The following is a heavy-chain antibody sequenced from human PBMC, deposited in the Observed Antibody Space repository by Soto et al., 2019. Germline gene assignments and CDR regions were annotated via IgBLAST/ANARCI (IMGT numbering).Heavy chain of an antibody. V-gene: IGHV5-51*01. CDR1: GYSFTNYW. J-gene: IGHJ4*02. CDR3: VRPDSTGYYSH. CDR2: INPADSDT. D-gene: IGHD3-9*01. Sequence: GESLKISCKGSGYSFTNYWIGWVRQMPGKGLEWMGIINPADSDTRYSPSFQGQVTVSVDKSISTAYLQRGSLKASDTAMYYCVRPDSTGYYSHWGQGTPVTFSS.